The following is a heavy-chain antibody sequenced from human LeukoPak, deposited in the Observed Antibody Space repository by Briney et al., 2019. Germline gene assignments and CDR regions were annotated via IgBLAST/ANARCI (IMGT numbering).Heavy chain of an antibody. J-gene: IGHJ4*02. CDR1: GGSFSGYY. V-gene: IGHV4-34*01. Sequence: PSETLSLTCAVYGGSFSGYYWSWIRQPPGKGLEWIGEINHSGSTNYNPSLKGRVTISVDTSKNQFSLKLSSVTAADTAVYYCARAYCSGGSCYSRALDYWGQGTLVTDSS. CDR2: INHSGST. CDR3: ARAYCSGGSCYSRALDY. D-gene: IGHD2-15*01.